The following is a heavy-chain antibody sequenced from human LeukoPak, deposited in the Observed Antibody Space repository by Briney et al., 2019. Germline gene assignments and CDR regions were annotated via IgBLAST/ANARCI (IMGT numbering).Heavy chain of an antibody. CDR2: INQDGTEK. CDR3: ATSRTFDY. CDR1: GFTFSSYW. J-gene: IGHJ4*02. Sequence: GGSLRLSCAASGFTFSSYWMNWVRQAPGKGLEWVANINQDGTEKFYVDSVKGRFTISRDNAKNSLYLQMNSLTGEDTAVYYCATSRTFDYWGQGTLVTVSS. V-gene: IGHV3-7*01. D-gene: IGHD1-7*01.